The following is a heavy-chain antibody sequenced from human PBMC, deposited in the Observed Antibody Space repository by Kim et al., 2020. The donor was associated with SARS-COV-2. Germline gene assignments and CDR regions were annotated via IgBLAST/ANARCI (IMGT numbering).Heavy chain of an antibody. CDR3: TTDVGSYGDYVSRGY. Sequence: GGSLRLSCAASGFTFSNAWMSWVRQAPGKGLEWVGRIKSKTDGGTTDYAAPVKGRFTISRDDSKNTLYLQMNSLKTEDTAVYYCTTDVGSYGDYVSRGYWGQGTLVTVSS. J-gene: IGHJ4*02. D-gene: IGHD4-17*01. V-gene: IGHV3-15*01. CDR1: GFTFSNAW. CDR2: IKSKTDGGTT.